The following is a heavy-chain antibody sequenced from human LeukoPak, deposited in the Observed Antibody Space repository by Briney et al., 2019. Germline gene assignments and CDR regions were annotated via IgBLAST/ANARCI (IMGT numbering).Heavy chain of an antibody. V-gene: IGHV3-21*01. D-gene: IGHD3-16*01. CDR1: GFTFSSYS. CDR2: ISSSSSYI. Sequence: GGSLRLSCAASGFTFSSYSMNWVRQAPGKGLEWVSSISSSSSYIYYADSVKGRFTISRDNAKNSLYLQMNSLRAEDTAVYYCARRGSWGEPRPFDYWGQGSLVTVSS. CDR3: ARRGSWGEPRPFDY. J-gene: IGHJ4*02.